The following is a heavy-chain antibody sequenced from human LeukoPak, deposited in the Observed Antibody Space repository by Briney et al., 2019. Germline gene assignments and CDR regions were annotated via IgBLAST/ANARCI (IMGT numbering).Heavy chain of an antibody. CDR1: GFTFSSYS. Sequence: GGSLRLSCAASGFTFSSYSMNWVRQAPGKGLEWVSSISSSSSYIYYADSVKGRFAISRDNAKNSLYLQMNSLRAEDTAVYYCARGGTGTTSYYGMDVWGQGATVTVSS. J-gene: IGHJ6*02. CDR2: ISSSSSYI. CDR3: ARGGTGTTSYYGMDV. D-gene: IGHD1-7*01. V-gene: IGHV3-21*01.